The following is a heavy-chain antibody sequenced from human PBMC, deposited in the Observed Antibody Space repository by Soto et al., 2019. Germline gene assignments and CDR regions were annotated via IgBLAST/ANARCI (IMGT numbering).Heavy chain of an antibody. CDR3: AGYGNYFDY. V-gene: IGHV4-59*01. CDR2: IYYSGST. CDR1: GGSISRYY. D-gene: IGHD5-12*01. J-gene: IGHJ4*02. Sequence: PAETLSLTCTVSGGSISRYYWSWIRQPPGKGLEWIGYIYYSGSTNYNPSLKSRVTISVDTSKNQFSLKLSSVTAADTVVYYCAGYGNYFDYWGQRTLVTVSS.